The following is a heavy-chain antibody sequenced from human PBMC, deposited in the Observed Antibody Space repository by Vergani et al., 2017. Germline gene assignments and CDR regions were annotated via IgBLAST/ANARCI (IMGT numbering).Heavy chain of an antibody. V-gene: IGHV4-59*01. CDR3: AKQIYEFWNGYSYYYHYYMDV. D-gene: IGHD3/OR15-3a*01. CDR1: GGSISSYY. J-gene: IGHJ6*03. CDR2: IYYSGST. Sequence: QVQLQESGPGLVKPSETLSLTCTVSGGSISSYYWSWIRQPPGKGLEWIGYIYYSGSTKYSPSLKSRVTISVDTSKNQFSLKLSSVTAADTAVYYCAKQIYEFWNGYSYYYHYYMDVWGKGTTVTVSS.